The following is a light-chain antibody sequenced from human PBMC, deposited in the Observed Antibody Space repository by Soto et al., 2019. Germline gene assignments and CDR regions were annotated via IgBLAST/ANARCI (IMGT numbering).Light chain of an antibody. J-gene: IGKJ1*01. V-gene: IGKV3-15*01. CDR2: GAS. Sequence: IVLTQSPATLSVSPGDTATLSCRANQSVSSNLAWYQQKPGQAPRLLIYGASTRATAIPARFSGSGSGTEFTLSINSLQSEDFAVYYCQQYDNWPPWTFGQGTKVDIK. CDR3: QQYDNWPPWT. CDR1: QSVSSN.